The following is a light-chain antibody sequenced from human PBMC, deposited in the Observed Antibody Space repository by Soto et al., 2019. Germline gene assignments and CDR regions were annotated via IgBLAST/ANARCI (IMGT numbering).Light chain of an antibody. V-gene: IGLV1-51*01. CDR3: GTWDSSLSVVV. J-gene: IGLJ2*01. Sequence: QSVLTQPPSVSAAPGQKVTISGSGCSATIGRNSVSWYQQLPGTAPKLLIYDNNKRPSGIPDRFSGAKSGTSATLGITGLQTGDEADYYCGTWDSSLSVVVIGGGTKLTVL. CDR1: SATIGRNS. CDR2: DNN.